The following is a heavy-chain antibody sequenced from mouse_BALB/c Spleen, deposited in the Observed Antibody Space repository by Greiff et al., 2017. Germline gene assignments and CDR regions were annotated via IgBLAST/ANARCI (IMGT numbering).Heavy chain of an antibody. V-gene: IGHV5-6*01. CDR3: ARRTTATGFDY. Sequence: EVQGVESGGDLVKPGGSLKLSCAASGFTFSSYGMSWVRQTPDKRLEWVATISSGGSYTYYPDSVKGRFTISRDNAKNTLYLQMSSLKSEDTAMYYCARRTTATGFDYWGQGTTLTVSS. CDR2: ISSGGSYT. CDR1: GFTFSSYG. D-gene: IGHD1-2*01. J-gene: IGHJ2*01.